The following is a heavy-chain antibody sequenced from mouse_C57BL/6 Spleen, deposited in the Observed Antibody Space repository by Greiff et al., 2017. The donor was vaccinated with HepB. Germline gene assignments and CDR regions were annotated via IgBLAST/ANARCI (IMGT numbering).Heavy chain of an antibody. V-gene: IGHV14-4*01. D-gene: IGHD6-1*01. CDR1: GFNIKDDY. J-gene: IGHJ3*01. CDR3: TTPLFY. CDR2: IDPENGDT. Sequence: EVQVVESGAELVRPGASVKLSCTASGFNIKDDYMHWVKQRPEQGLEWIGWIDPENGDTEYASKFQGKATITADTSSNTAYLQLSSLTSEDTAVYYCTTPLFYWGQGTLVTVSA.